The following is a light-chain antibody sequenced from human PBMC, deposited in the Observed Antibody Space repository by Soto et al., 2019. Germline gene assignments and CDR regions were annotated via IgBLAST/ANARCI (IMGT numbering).Light chain of an antibody. CDR1: QSVSLY. V-gene: IGKV3-11*01. J-gene: IGKJ1*01. CDR2: DAI. CDR3: QQRSDLLLT. Sequence: EIVLTQSPATLSLSPGERATLSCRASQSVSLYLAWYHQQPGQAPRLLLYDAINRATGIPARFTGGGSGTDFTLTISRLEPEDFALYYCQQRSDLLLTFGQGTKVEMK.